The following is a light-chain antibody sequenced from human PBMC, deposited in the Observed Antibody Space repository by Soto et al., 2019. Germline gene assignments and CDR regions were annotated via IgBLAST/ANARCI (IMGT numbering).Light chain of an antibody. CDR1: QSVSNNY. V-gene: IGKV3-20*01. J-gene: IGKJ1*01. CDR2: GAS. CDR3: QQYGSSGT. Sequence: LVFTQSPGTLSLSPGERAALSYRASQSVSNNYLAWYQKKPGQAPRLLIYGASNRATGIPDRFSGSGSATDFTLTISRLEPEYFAVYYCQQYGSSGTFGQGTKVDIK.